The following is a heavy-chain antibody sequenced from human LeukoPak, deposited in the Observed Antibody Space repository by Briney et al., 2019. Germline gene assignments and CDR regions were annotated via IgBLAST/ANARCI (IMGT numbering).Heavy chain of an antibody. CDR2: ISGSGGST. CDR3: ARDPLWFGELYVPNPD. D-gene: IGHD3-10*01. CDR1: GITLSNYG. Sequence: GGSLTLSCAVSGITLSNYGMSWVRQAPGKGLEWVAGISGSGGSTNYADSVKGRFTISRDNSKNTLYLQMNSLRAEDTAVYYCARDPLWFGELYVPNPDWGQGTLVTVSS. J-gene: IGHJ4*02. V-gene: IGHV3-23*01.